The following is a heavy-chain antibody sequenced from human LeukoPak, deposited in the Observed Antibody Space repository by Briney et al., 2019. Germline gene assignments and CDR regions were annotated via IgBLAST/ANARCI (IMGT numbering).Heavy chain of an antibody. CDR2: MIPIFGTA. Sequence: GGSLRLSCAASGFTFSSYAISRVRRAPGQGGEWMGGMIPIFGTANPTQKFQGRVTFPADESTSTAYMELSSLRSEDTAVYYCAGSGSVDPWGQGTLVIVSS. CDR3: AGSGSVDP. CDR1: GFTFSSYA. V-gene: IGHV1-69*01. D-gene: IGHD5-12*01. J-gene: IGHJ5*02.